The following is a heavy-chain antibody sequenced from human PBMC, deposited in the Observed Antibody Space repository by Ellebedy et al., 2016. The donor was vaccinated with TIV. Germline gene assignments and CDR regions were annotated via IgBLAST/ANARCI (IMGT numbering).Heavy chain of an antibody. CDR3: TTDSPTYYSGSPGYPFDY. CDR2: IKSDADGGTT. V-gene: IGHV3-15*01. CDR1: GFIFNDAW. Sequence: PGGSLRLSYAASGFIFNDAWMSWVRRAPGKGLEWIGRIKSDADGGTTDYGTLVKGRFTISRNDSQTTLYLRLNSLKTEDTAVYYCTTDSPTYYSGSPGYPFDYWGEGTLVTVSS. D-gene: IGHD3-22*01. J-gene: IGHJ4*02.